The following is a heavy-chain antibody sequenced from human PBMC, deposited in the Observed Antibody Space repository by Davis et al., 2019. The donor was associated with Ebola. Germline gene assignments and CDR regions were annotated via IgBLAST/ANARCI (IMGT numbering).Heavy chain of an antibody. J-gene: IGHJ4*02. CDR2: IYPGDSDT. Sequence: GESLKISCKGSGYSFTSYWIGWVRQMPGKGLEWMGIIYPGDSDTRYSPSFQGQVTISADKSISTAYLQWSSLKASDTAMYYCARRFGSWYDFSEFDYWGQGTLVTVSS. D-gene: IGHD3-3*01. CDR3: ARRFGSWYDFSEFDY. V-gene: IGHV5-51*01. CDR1: GYSFTSYW.